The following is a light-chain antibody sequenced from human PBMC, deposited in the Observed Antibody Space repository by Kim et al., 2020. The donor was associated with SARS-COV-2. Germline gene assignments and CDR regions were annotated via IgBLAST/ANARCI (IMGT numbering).Light chain of an antibody. J-gene: IGKJ2*03. CDR1: QGVTSNK. V-gene: IGKV3-20*01. CDR2: DAY. Sequence: SPGERATLSGRASQGVTSNKLAWYQQKPGQTPRLLIYDAYIRATGIPDRFSGSGSGTDFTLTISRLEPEDFAVNYCQQFGSSPLYSFGQGTKLEI. CDR3: QQFGSSPLYS.